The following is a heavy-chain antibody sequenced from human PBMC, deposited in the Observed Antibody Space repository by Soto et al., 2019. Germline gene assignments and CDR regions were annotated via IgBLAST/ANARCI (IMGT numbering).Heavy chain of an antibody. CDR3: ARESMSYDYSNLRY. Sequence: QVQLVQSGAEVKQPGASVKVSCKGSGYTFTSYGISWVRQAPGQGLEWMGWIDVNTNYAQKFQGRVTMTTDTSTSTAYLELRSLRSDDTAVYYCARESMSYDYSNLRYSGQGTQVTVSS. J-gene: IGHJ4*02. V-gene: IGHV1-18*04. CDR1: GYTFTSYG. D-gene: IGHD4-4*01. CDR2: IDVNT.